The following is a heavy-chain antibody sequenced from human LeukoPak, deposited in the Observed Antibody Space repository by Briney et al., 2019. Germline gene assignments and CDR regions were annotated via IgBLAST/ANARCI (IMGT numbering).Heavy chain of an antibody. V-gene: IGHV4-39*01. D-gene: IGHD3-10*01. J-gene: IGHJ4*02. CDR1: GDSISSGSYY. Sequence: SETLSLTCTVSGDSISSGSYYWSWIRQPAGKGLEWIGNIFYTGSTYYNPSLKSRLTISVDTSKNQFSLRLNSVTAADTAVYYCARRHYGSGYYPYYFDYWGQGTLVTVSS. CDR2: IFYTGST. CDR3: ARRHYGSGYYPYYFDY.